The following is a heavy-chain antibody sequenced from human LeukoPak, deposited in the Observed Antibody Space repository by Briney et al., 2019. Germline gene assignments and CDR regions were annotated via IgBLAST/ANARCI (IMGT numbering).Heavy chain of an antibody. J-gene: IGHJ4*02. V-gene: IGHV4-59*01. Sequence: PSETPSLTCTVSGGSISGYYWNWIRQPPGKGLEWIGYISYTGSADYNPSLKSRVTISVDTSENQFSLKLTSLTAADTAVYYCARDKQPGDYWGQGTLVTVSS. CDR2: ISYTGSA. CDR1: GGSISGYY. CDR3: ARDKQPGDY. D-gene: IGHD5-18*01.